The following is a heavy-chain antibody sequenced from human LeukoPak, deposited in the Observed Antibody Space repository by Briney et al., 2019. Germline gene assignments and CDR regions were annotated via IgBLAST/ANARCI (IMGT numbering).Heavy chain of an antibody. CDR2: TYYSGST. D-gene: IGHD3-22*01. J-gene: IGHJ5*02. CDR3: ARRYYYDSRIDP. Sequence: SETLSLTCTVSGGSISSGAYYGSWIRHPPGKGLEWIGYTYYSGSTYYNPSRKRRVNISVDPTKNQFSLRLSSATAADPAVSYRARRYYYDSRIDPGGQGPLVPVSA. CDR1: GGSISSGAYY. V-gene: IGHV4-30-4*01.